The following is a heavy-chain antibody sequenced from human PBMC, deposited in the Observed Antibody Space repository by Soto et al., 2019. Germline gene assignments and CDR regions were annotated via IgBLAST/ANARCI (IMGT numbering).Heavy chain of an antibody. CDR2: INPTEGRT. CDR1: GYPFNSYH. Sequence: QVQLVQSGAEVRKPGASVKLSCQTSGYPFNSYHMHWVRQAPGQGLECMGVINPTEGRTRYSQKFQDRVTMTRDTSTSTVYMELSSLRSEDTAMYFCARGREISVGYNWFDPWGQGTRVTVSS. J-gene: IGHJ5*02. CDR3: ARGREISVGYNWFDP. D-gene: IGHD5-12*01. V-gene: IGHV1-46*02.